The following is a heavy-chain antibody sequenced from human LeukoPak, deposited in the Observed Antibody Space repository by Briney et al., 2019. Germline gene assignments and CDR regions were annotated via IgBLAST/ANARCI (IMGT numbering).Heavy chain of an antibody. D-gene: IGHD3-22*01. Sequence: GGSLRDSFAGSGFTVSSNYMSWVRQAPGKGLAGVSVIYSGGRTYYADSVKGRFTISRDNSKNTLYLQMNSLRAEDTAVYYCARESESGYYLSYWGQGTLVTVSS. CDR1: GFTVSSNY. CDR2: IYSGGRT. CDR3: ARESESGYYLSY. J-gene: IGHJ4*02. V-gene: IGHV3-66*01.